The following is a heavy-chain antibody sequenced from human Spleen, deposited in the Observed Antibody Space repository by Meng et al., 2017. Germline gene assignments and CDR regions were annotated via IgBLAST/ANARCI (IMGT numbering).Heavy chain of an antibody. D-gene: IGHD5-24*01. CDR3: ARGPTKMAHDFDY. Sequence: QVELQQWGPGLFESSGDLALSGVVSGGSLSDYYWSWIRQRPGKGLELIGEINHSGSTNYNPSVESRATISVDTSQNKLSLKLSSVTAADSAVYYCARGPTKMAHDFDYWGQGTLVTVSS. CDR2: INHSGST. J-gene: IGHJ4*02. CDR1: GGSLSDYY. V-gene: IGHV4-34*01.